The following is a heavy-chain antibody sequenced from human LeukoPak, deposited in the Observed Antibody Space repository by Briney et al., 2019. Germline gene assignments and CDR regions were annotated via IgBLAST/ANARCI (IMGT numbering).Heavy chain of an antibody. Sequence: SVTVSCKASGGTFSSYAISWVRQAPGQGLEWMGGIIPIFGTANYAQKFQGRVTITADESTSTAYMELSSLRSEDTAVYYCARDPEYSSSWFDYWGQGTLVTVSS. V-gene: IGHV1-69*13. D-gene: IGHD6-13*01. CDR1: GGTFSSYA. J-gene: IGHJ4*02. CDR3: ARDPEYSSSWFDY. CDR2: IIPIFGTA.